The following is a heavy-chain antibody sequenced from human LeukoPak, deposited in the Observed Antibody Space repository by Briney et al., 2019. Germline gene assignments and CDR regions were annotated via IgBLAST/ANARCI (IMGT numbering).Heavy chain of an antibody. CDR1: GGSFSGYY. CDR2: INHSGST. V-gene: IGHV4-34*01. D-gene: IGHD2-2*01. J-gene: IGHJ5*02. Sequence: SETLSLTCAVYGGSFSGYYWSWIRQPPGKGLEWIGEINHSGSTNYNPSLKSRVTISVDTSKNQFSLKLSSVTAADTAVYYCARGGMITPRTIVIPHWFDPWGQGTLVTVSS. CDR3: ARGGMITPRTIVIPHWFDP.